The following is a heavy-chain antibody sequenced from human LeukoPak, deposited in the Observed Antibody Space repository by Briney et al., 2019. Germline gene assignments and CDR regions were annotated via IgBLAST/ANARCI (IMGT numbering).Heavy chain of an antibody. CDR2: IYTSGST. V-gene: IGHV4-61*02. J-gene: IGHJ4*02. D-gene: IGHD3-10*01. CDR3: ARDTYYYGSGSYFYFDY. CDR1: GGSISSGSYY. Sequence: SETLSLTCTVSGGSISSGSYYWSWIRQPAGKGLEWIGRIYTSGSTNYNPSLKSRVTMSVDTSKNQFSLKLSSVTAAGTAVYYCARDTYYYGSGSYFYFDYWGQGTLVTVSS.